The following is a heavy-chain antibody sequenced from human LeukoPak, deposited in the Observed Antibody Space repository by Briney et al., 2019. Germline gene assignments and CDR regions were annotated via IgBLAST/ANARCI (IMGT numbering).Heavy chain of an antibody. Sequence: GGSLRLSCAASGFPFRDYVMSWVRQAPGKGLEWVSYINHNAELIYYADSVKGRFTISRDNGKDSLYLQMNSLRDEDTAVYYCAADSDWAFHYWGQGTRVTVSS. J-gene: IGHJ4*02. CDR1: GFPFRDYV. CDR3: AADSDWAFHY. D-gene: IGHD2-21*02. V-gene: IGHV3-48*02. CDR2: INHNAELI.